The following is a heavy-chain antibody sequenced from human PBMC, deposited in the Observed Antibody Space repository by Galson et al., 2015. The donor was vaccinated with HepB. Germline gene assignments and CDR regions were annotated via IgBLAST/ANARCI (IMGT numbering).Heavy chain of an antibody. D-gene: IGHD1-26*01. CDR2: IRNKPYNYAT. Sequence: SLRLSCAASGFSFSGSAMHWVRQASGKGLEWVGRIRNKPYNYATEYAAPVKGRFTISRDDSKNTAYLQMNSLKTEDTAGYYCTPIREILEWKRFDPWGQGTLVTVSS. CDR3: TPIREILEWKRFDP. V-gene: IGHV3-73*01. CDR1: GFSFSGSA. J-gene: IGHJ5*02.